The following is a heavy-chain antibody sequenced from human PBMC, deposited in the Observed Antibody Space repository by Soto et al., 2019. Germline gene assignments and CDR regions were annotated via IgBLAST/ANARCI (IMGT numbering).Heavy chain of an antibody. CDR3: ARDLRFTTGVDY. D-gene: IGHD7-27*01. CDR2: ISGSSSYI. V-gene: IGHV3-21*01. CDR1: GFTFSSYT. J-gene: IGHJ4*02. Sequence: EVQLVESGGGLVKPGGSLRLSCAASGFTFSSYTMNWVRQAPGKGLEWVSPISGSSSYIYYAASMKGRFTISRDNAKNSLYLQMNSLRAEDTAVYYCARDLRFTTGVDYWGQGTQVTVSS.